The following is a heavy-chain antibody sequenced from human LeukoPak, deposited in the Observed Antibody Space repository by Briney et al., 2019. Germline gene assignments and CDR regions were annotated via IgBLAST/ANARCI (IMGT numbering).Heavy chain of an antibody. V-gene: IGHV3-21*01. D-gene: IGHD6-13*01. CDR2: ISSSSSYI. CDR3: ATVGYSSSHFDY. Sequence: PGGSLRLSCAASGFTFSSYSMNWVRQAPGKGLEWVSSISSSSSYIYYADSVKGRFTISRDNAKNSLYLQMNSLRAEDTAVYYCATVGYSSSHFDYWGQGTLVTVSS. J-gene: IGHJ4*02. CDR1: GFTFSSYS.